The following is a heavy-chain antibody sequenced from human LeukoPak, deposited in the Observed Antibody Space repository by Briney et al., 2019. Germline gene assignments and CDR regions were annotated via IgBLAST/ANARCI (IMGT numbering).Heavy chain of an antibody. J-gene: IGHJ4*02. CDR2: IYYSGST. Sequence: SETLSLTCTVSGGSISSYYWSWIRQPPGKGLEWIGYIYYSGSTNYNPSLKSRVTISVDTSKNQFSLKLSSVTAADTAVYYCAREPRDGRDYWGQGTLVTVSS. CDR3: AREPRDGRDY. D-gene: IGHD5-24*01. V-gene: IGHV4-59*01. CDR1: GGSISSYY.